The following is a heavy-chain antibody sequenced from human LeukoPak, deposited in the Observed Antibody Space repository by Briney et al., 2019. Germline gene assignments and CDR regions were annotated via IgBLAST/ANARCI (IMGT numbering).Heavy chain of an antibody. CDR1: GYTFTSYG. D-gene: IGHD6-13*01. CDR2: ISAYNGNT. CDR3: ARVAAAGTKGAFDI. J-gene: IGHJ3*02. V-gene: IGHV1-18*01. Sequence: ASVKASCKASGYTFTSYGISWVRQAPGQGLEWMGWISAYNGNTNYAQKLQGRVTMTTDTSTSTAYMELRSLRSDDTAVYYCARVAAAGTKGAFDIWGQGTMVTVSS.